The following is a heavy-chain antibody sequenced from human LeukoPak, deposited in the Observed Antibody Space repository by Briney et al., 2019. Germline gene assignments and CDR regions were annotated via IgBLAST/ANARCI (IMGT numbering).Heavy chain of an antibody. V-gene: IGHV3-48*02. CDR3: ARDWDYYDSSGIDY. D-gene: IGHD3-22*01. CDR2: ISSSSSTI. CDR1: GFTFSSYS. Sequence: GGSLRLSCAASGFTFSSYSMNWVRQAPGKGLEWVSYISSSSSTIYYADSVKGRFTISRDNAKNSLYLQMSSLRDEDTAVYYCARDWDYYDSSGIDYWGQGTLVTVSS. J-gene: IGHJ4*02.